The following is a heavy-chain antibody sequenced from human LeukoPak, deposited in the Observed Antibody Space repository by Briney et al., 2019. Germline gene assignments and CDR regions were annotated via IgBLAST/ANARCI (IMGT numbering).Heavy chain of an antibody. CDR3: ARLLGGDGYKGGRIDY. V-gene: IGHV3-33*01. CDR2: IWYDGSRQ. CDR1: GFSFRSNG. D-gene: IGHD5-24*01. Sequence: PGGSLRPSCAASGFSFRSNGIHWVRQAPGKGLEWVAVIWYDGSRQYYLDSVEGRFTVSRDNSQNTAYLQMNSLRAEDTAVYYCARLLGGDGYKGGRIDYWGQGTQVTVSS. J-gene: IGHJ4*02.